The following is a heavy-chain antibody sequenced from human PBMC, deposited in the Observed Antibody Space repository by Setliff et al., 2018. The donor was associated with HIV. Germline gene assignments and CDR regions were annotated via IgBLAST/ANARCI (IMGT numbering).Heavy chain of an antibody. D-gene: IGHD6-19*01. V-gene: IGHV4-39*01. Sequence: KTSETLSLTCTVSGGSIRSTSHYWGWIRQPPGKGLEWIRSIYYSGSTHYNPSLKSRVTVSKDTTKNQLSLRLSSVTAADTAVYYCARGRTQWPNYNYFDPWGLGTLVTVSS. J-gene: IGHJ5*02. CDR1: GGSIRSTSHY. CDR2: IYYSGST. CDR3: ARGRTQWPNYNYFDP.